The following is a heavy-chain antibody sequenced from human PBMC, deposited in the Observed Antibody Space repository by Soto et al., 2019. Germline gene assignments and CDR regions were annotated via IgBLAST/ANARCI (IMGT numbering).Heavy chain of an antibody. Sequence: QLQLQESGPGLVKASETLSLTCIVSGGSISEKYWNWVRQPPGKGPEWIGLIFANGHTDYNPSLKSRVTMSVDASKNQFSLRLTSMTAADTAVYYCVASLAASGLNWLDPWGRGTLVTVSS. CDR3: VASLAASGLNWLDP. CDR1: GGSISEKY. CDR2: IFANGHT. V-gene: IGHV4-4*07. J-gene: IGHJ5*02. D-gene: IGHD6-13*01.